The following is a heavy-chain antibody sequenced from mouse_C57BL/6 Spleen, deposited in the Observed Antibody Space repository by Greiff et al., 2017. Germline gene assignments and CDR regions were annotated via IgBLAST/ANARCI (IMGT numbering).Heavy chain of an antibody. CDR3: AREDYGSSYAWFAY. CDR2: IDPNSGGT. Sequence: QVHVKQPGAELVKPGASVKLSCKASGYTFTSYWMHWVKQRPGRGLEWIGRIDPNSGGTKYNEKFKSKATLTVDKPSSTAYMQLSSLTSEDSAVYYCAREDYGSSYAWFAYWGQGTLVTVSA. CDR1: GYTFTSYW. V-gene: IGHV1-72*01. J-gene: IGHJ3*01. D-gene: IGHD1-1*01.